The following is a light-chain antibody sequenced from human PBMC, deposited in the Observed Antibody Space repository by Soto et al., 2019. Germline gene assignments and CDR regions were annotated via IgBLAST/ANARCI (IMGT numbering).Light chain of an antibody. J-gene: IGKJ2*01. CDR2: GAS. CDR1: QSVSSSY. Sequence: EIVLTQSPGTLSLSPGERATLSCRASQSVSSSYLGWYQQKPGQAPRLLIYGASSRATGIPDRFRGSGSGTDFTLTISRLXPEDFAVYYCQQYGSSPYTFGQGTKLE. CDR3: QQYGSSPYT. V-gene: IGKV3-20*01.